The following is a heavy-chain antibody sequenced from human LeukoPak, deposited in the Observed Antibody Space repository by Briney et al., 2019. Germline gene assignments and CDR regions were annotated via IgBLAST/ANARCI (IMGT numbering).Heavy chain of an antibody. CDR1: GFTFSTYA. CDR3: ANWIGSSSRDY. D-gene: IGHD6-6*01. CDR2: INSNGDEI. J-gene: IGHJ4*02. Sequence: PGTSLRLSCAASGFTFSTYAMTWVPQAPGKGLEWVSGINSNGDEIYYADSVRGRFTISRDNSNNALYLQMDSLRAEDTAVYYCANWIGSSSRDYWGQGTLVTVSS. V-gene: IGHV3-23*01.